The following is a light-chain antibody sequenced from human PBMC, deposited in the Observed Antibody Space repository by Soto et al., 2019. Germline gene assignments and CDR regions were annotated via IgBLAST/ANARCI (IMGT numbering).Light chain of an antibody. Sequence: DISMTQSPSSLSVSVGDRVNMNCRASRSIRRYLGWYQQKPGKAPNLLIYGASSRQSGVPARFSGGGSGTDFTLTIGSLQSEDFAVYYCQQYNNWQCTFGGGTKVDIK. CDR2: GAS. CDR3: QQYNNWQCT. V-gene: IGKV1-17*01. J-gene: IGKJ4*02. CDR1: RSIRRY.